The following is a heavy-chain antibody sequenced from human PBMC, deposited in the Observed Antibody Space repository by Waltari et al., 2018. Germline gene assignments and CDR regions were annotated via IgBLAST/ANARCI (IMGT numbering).Heavy chain of an antibody. Sequence: EVQLVESGGGLGKPGGLLRLSCAASGFAPSGYCMNWVRQAPGKGLEWVSSITRSSRDIYYADSVKGRFTISRDNAKNSLYLQMDSLRAEDTAVYYCARDRWEQAIDYWGQGTLVTVSS. CDR3: ARDRWEQAIDY. D-gene: IGHD1-26*01. V-gene: IGHV3-21*01. CDR2: ITRSSRDI. CDR1: GFAPSGYC. J-gene: IGHJ4*02.